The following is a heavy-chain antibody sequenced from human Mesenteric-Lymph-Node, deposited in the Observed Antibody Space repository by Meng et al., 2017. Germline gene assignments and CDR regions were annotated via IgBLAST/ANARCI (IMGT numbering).Heavy chain of an antibody. CDR2: IYYSGST. CDR1: GGSISSGGFY. Sequence: QVQLQESGPGLVKPSPTLSLTCTGSGGSISSGGFYWSWIRQHPGKGLEWIGYIYYSGSTYYNPSLRSRVAISIDTSKNQFSLKLTSVTAADTAVYFCARTNYGDYNWFDPWGQGTLVTVSS. D-gene: IGHD4-17*01. J-gene: IGHJ5*02. V-gene: IGHV4-31*03. CDR3: ARTNYGDYNWFDP.